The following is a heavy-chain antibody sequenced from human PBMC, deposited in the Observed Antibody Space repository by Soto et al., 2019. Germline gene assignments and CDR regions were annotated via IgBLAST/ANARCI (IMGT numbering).Heavy chain of an antibody. CDR1: GGTFSSYA. D-gene: IGHD1-26*01. J-gene: IGHJ6*02. Sequence: ASVKVSCKASGGTFSSYAISWVRQAPGQGLEWMGGIIPIFGTANYAQKFQGRVTITADESTSTAYMELSSLRSEDTAVYYCARGASGSYRVPSYYYYGMDVWGQGTTVTVSS. CDR2: IIPIFGTA. CDR3: ARGASGSYRVPSYYYYGMDV. V-gene: IGHV1-69*13.